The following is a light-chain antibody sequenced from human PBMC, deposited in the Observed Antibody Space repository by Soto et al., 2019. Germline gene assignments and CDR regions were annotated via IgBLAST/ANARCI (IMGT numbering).Light chain of an antibody. V-gene: IGLV1-44*01. J-gene: IGLJ1*01. CDR1: SSNIGSHT. CDR3: AAWDDRLNGLYV. CDR2: SDT. Sequence: VRTHAPSASGTARQRGVISCSGSSSNIGSHTVNWYQQLPGTAPKLLIYSDTQRPSGVPARFSGSKSGTSASLAISGLQSEDEADDYCAAWDDRLNGLYVFGTGTKVTVL.